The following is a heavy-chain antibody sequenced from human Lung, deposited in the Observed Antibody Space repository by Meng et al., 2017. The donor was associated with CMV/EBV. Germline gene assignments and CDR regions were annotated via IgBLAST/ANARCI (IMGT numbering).Heavy chain of an antibody. V-gene: IGHV5-51*01. J-gene: IGHJ4*02. D-gene: IGHD3-9*01. CDR3: ARLSDDILTGYFVPPFDY. Sequence: GESLKISCEAPGYNFWIGWVRQMPGKGLEWMGIIYLRDSETKYSPSFQGQVTILADKSINTAYLQWSSLKASDTAMYYCARLSDDILTGYFVPPFDYWGQGTLVTVSS. CDR1: GYNFW. CDR2: IYLRDSET.